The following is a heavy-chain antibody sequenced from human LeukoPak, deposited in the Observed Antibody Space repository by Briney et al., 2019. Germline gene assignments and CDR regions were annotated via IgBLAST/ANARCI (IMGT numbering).Heavy chain of an antibody. V-gene: IGHV4-59*02. Sequence: SETLSLTCTVSGGSVSSYYWSWIRQPPGKGLEWIGYIYYSGSTNYNPSLKSRVTISVDTSKNQFSLKLSSVTAADTAVYYCARGIADFWSGYYRFDPWGQGTLVTVSS. CDR3: ARGIADFWSGYYRFDP. J-gene: IGHJ5*02. CDR2: IYYSGST. D-gene: IGHD3-3*01. CDR1: GGSVSSYY.